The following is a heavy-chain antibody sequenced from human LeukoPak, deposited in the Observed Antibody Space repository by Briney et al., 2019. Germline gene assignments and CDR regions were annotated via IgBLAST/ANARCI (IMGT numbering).Heavy chain of an antibody. D-gene: IGHD3-22*01. CDR3: ARAPDYYDSSGYYQQDRQGFDY. CDR2: ISYDGSNK. CDR1: GFTFSSYA. J-gene: IGHJ4*02. V-gene: IGHV3-30-3*01. Sequence: GGSLRLSCAASGFTFSSYAMHWVRQAPGKGLEWVAVISYDGSNKYYADSVKGRFTISRDNSKNTLYLQMNSLRAEDTAVYYCARAPDYYDSSGYYQQDRQGFDYWGQGTLVTVSS.